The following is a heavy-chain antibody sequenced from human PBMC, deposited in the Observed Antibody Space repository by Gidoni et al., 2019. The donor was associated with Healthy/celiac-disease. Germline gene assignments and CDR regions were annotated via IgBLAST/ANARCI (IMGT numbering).Heavy chain of an antibody. CDR1: GGTFSSYA. CDR2: IIPIFGTA. V-gene: IGHV1-69*06. D-gene: IGHD5-18*01. CDR3: ARTEGYSYGPRYFYYFDY. J-gene: IGHJ4*02. Sequence: QVQLVQSGAEVKKPGSSVKVSCKAAGGTFSSYAISWVRQAPGQGLEWMGGIIPIFGTANYAQKFQGRVTITADNSTSTAYLELSSLRSEDTAVYYCARTEGYSYGPRYFYYFDYWVQGTLVTVSS.